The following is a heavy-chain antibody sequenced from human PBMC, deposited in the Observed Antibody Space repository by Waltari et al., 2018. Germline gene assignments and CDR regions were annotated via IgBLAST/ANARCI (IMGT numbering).Heavy chain of an antibody. V-gene: IGHV1-69*01. D-gene: IGHD5-18*01. CDR3: ARSDVDTAMVTIYAFDI. CDR2: IIPIFGTA. J-gene: IGHJ3*02. Sequence: QVQLVQSGAEVKKPGSSVKVSCKASGGTFSSYAISWVRQAPGQGLEWMGGIIPIFGTANYAQKFQGRVTITADESTSTAYMELSSLRSEDTAVYYCARSDVDTAMVTIYAFDIWGQGTMVTVSS. CDR1: GGTFSSYA.